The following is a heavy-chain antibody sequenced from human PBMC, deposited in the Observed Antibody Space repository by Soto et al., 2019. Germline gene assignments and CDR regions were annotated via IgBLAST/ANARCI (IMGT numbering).Heavy chain of an antibody. CDR3: VKDTPAWRQVWGYDY. Sequence: PGGSLRLSCAASGFTFINFAMTWVRQAPGKGLEWVSAISGNGISRYYADSVKGRFSISRDNSENTVYLQMNGLRAEDTAVYYCVKDTPAWRQVWGYDYWGQGVQVTVSS. CDR2: ISGNGISR. V-gene: IGHV3-23*01. CDR1: GFTFINFA. D-gene: IGHD7-27*01. J-gene: IGHJ4*02.